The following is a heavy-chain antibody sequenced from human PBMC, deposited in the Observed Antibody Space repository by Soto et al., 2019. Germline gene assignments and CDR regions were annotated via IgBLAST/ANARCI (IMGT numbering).Heavy chain of an antibody. CDR3: AKGPPLLMVYPVLDS. CDR1: EFTFSKHG. V-gene: IGHV3-30*18. Sequence: GGSLRLSCAASEFTFSKHGMHWVRQAPGKGLEWVAVISYDGSNKYYGDSVRDRFTISRDNSKNTLYLHMNSLRPEDTAVYFCAKGPPLLMVYPVLDSWGQGTLVTVSS. D-gene: IGHD2-8*01. CDR2: ISYDGSNK. J-gene: IGHJ4*02.